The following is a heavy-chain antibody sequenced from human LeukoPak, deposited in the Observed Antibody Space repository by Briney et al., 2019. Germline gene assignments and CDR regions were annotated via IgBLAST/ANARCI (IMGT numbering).Heavy chain of an antibody. J-gene: IGHJ4*02. Sequence: SETLSLTCTVYAGSFTSYHWNWIRQPPGKGLEWIGAINHSGGTNYNPSLKSRVTILLDTSKNQFSLKLSAMTAADTAVYYCARDFGDPSHSSDYCGQGTLVTVSS. CDR3: ARDFGDPSHSSDY. CDR1: AGSFTSYH. V-gene: IGHV4-34*01. D-gene: IGHD3-10*01. CDR2: INHSGGT.